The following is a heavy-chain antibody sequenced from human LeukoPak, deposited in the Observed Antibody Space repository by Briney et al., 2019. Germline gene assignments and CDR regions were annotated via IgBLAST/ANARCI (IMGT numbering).Heavy chain of an antibody. D-gene: IGHD6-25*01. Sequence: SETLSLTCTVSGGSISSGGYYWSWIRQHPGKGLEWIGYIYYSGSTYYNPSLKSRVTISVDTSKNQFSLKLSSVTAADTAVYYCARGPNLYIAAARSIDYWGQGTLVTVSS. CDR3: ARGPNLYIAAARSIDY. CDR1: GGSISSGGYY. J-gene: IGHJ4*02. CDR2: IYYSGST. V-gene: IGHV4-31*03.